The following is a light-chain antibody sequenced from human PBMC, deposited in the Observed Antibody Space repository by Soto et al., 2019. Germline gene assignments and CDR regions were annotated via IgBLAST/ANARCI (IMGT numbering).Light chain of an antibody. CDR3: SSYTSSSNLYV. J-gene: IGLJ1*01. V-gene: IGLV2-14*01. CDR2: EVS. CDR1: SSDVGGYNY. Sequence: QSALTHPASVSGSPGELITISCTGTSSDVGGYNYVSWYQQHPGKAPKLMIYEVSNRPSGVSNRFSGSKSGNTASLTISGLQAEDEADYYCSSYTSSSNLYVFGTGTKVTV.